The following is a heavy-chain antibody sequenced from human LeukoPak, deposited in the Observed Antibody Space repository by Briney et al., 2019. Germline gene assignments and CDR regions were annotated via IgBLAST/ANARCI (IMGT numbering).Heavy chain of an antibody. D-gene: IGHD6-6*01. CDR1: GGSISSGSHY. Sequence: SETLSLTCTVSGGSISSGSHYWSWIRQPAGKGLDWVGHIYPSGRTNYNPSLTGRVTIAIDTSKNQFPLKLSSMTAADSAVYFCAREGQQLVPPLDSWGQGTLVTVSS. CDR2: IYPSGRT. J-gene: IGHJ4*02. CDR3: AREGQQLVPPLDS. V-gene: IGHV4-61*09.